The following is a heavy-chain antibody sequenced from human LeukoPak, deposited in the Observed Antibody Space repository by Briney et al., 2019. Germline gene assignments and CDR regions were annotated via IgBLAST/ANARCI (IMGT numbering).Heavy chain of an antibody. V-gene: IGHV4-59*01. CDR3: ARGDGGGFGELNY. D-gene: IGHD3-10*01. CDR1: GGSISSYY. Sequence: SETLSLTCTVSGGSISSYYWSWIRQPPGKGLEWIGYIYYSGSTNYNPSLKSRVTISVDTSKNQFSLKLSSVTAADTAVYYCARGDGGGFGELNYWGQGTLVTVSS. J-gene: IGHJ4*02. CDR2: IYYSGST.